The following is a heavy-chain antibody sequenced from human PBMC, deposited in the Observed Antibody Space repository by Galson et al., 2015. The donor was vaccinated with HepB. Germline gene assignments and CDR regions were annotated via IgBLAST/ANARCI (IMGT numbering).Heavy chain of an antibody. J-gene: IGHJ4*02. Sequence: SLRLSCAVSGFTFSSHAMHWVRQAPGEGLEWVADISYDGVDKYYADSVKGRFTISRDNAKNTLYLQMNSLKTEDTAVHYCAKAEVPFSSGWDYYDYWGQETRVTVSS. CDR3: AKAEVPFSSGWDYYDY. D-gene: IGHD6-19*01. CDR2: ISYDGVDK. CDR1: GFTFSSHA. V-gene: IGHV3-30*18.